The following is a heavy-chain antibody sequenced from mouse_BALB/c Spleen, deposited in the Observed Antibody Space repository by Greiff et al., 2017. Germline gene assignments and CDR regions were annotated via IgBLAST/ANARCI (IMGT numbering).Heavy chain of an antibody. CDR3: ARGRDYYGSSHYYAMDY. J-gene: IGHJ4*01. CDR1: GFTFSSYA. V-gene: IGHV5-6-5*01. CDR2: ISSGGST. D-gene: IGHD1-1*01. Sequence: DVHLVESGGGLVKPGGSLKLSCAASGFTFSSYAMSWVRQTPEKRLEWVASISSGGSTYYPDSVKGRFTISRDNARNILYLQMSSLRSEDTAMYYCARGRDYYGSSHYYAMDYWGQGTSVTVSS.